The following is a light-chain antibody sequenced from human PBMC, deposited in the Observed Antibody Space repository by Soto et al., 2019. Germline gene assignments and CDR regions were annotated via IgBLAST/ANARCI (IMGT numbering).Light chain of an antibody. CDR1: SSDVGGYNF. J-gene: IGLJ2*01. CDR3: CSYTGSSTLV. V-gene: IGLV2-14*01. Sequence: QSALTQPASVSGSPGQLITISCIGTSSDVGGYNFVSWYQQHPGKAPKVMIYDVSDRPSGVSDRFSGSKSGNTASLTISGLQAEDEADYYCCSYTGSSTLVFGGGTKVTVL. CDR2: DVS.